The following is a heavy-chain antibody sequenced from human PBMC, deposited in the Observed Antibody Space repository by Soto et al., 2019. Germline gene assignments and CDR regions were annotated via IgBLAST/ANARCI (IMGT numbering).Heavy chain of an antibody. CDR3: ARDAFDI. CDR2: TYNSGST. V-gene: IGHV4-59*01. CDR1: GGSIRTSY. J-gene: IGHJ3*02. Sequence: SETLSLTCTVSGGSIRTSYWSWIRQPPGKGLEWIGYTYNSGSTIYNPSLKSRVTISVDTSKNQFSLHLSSVTAADTAVYYCARDAFDIWGQGTMVTVSS.